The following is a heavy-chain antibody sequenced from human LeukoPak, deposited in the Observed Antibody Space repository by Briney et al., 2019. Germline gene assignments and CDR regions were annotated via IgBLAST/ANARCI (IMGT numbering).Heavy chain of an antibody. V-gene: IGHV1-69*05. J-gene: IGHJ4*02. CDR2: IIPIFGTA. CDR3: ARDGSRDSSGSFDY. CDR1: GGTFSSYA. D-gene: IGHD3-22*01. Sequence: ASVKVSCKASGGTFSSYAISWVRQAPGQGLEWMGGIIPIFGTANYAQKFQGRVTNTTDESTSTAYMELSSLRSEDTAVYYCARDGSRDSSGSFDYWGQGTLVTVSS.